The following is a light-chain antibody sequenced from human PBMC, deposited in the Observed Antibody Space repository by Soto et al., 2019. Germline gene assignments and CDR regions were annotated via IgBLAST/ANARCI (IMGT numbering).Light chain of an antibody. CDR2: GAS. Sequence: EIVLTQSPGTLSLSPGERATLSCRASQSVSSSYLAGYQQKPGQAPRHLIYGASSRATGIPDRFGGRGSGTDFTLTISRLEPEDFAVYYCQQYDGSQYTFGQGTKLEIK. CDR3: QQYDGSQYT. V-gene: IGKV3-20*01. J-gene: IGKJ2*01. CDR1: QSVSSSY.